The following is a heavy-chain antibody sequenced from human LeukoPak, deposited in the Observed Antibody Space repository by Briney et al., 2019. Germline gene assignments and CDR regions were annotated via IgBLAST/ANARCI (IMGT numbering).Heavy chain of an antibody. CDR2: INPNSGGT. D-gene: IGHD3-22*01. CDR3: ARDPPKYYDSSGSLGY. CDR1: GYSFTTYW. Sequence: GESPKISCKGSGYSFTTYWIAWVRQAPGQGLEWMGWINPNSGGTNYAQKFQGRVTMTRDTSISTAYMELSRLRSDDTAVYYCARDPPKYYDSSGSLGYWGQGTLVTVSS. V-gene: IGHV1-2*02. J-gene: IGHJ4*02.